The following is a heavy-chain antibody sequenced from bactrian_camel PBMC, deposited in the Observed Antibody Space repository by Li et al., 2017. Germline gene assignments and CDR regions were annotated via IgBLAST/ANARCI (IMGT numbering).Heavy chain of an antibody. V-gene: IGHV3S53*01. J-gene: IGHJ4*01. D-gene: IGHD1*01. Sequence: HVQLVESGGGSVQAGGSLRLSCVATGNTYSPYCMGWFRQTPDKKREGVAGIDSDGTTAYADSVKGRFTISMDDAKNTVDLQMNSLKPEDSGMYYCARANVRWCGGLVESAYTYWGQGTQVTVS. CDR1: GNTYSPYC. CDR3: ARANVRWCGGLVESAYTY. CDR2: IDSDGTT.